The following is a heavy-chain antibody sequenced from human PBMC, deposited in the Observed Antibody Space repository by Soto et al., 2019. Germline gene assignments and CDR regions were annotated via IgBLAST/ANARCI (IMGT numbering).Heavy chain of an antibody. CDR3: ARDHIGSGSYWAPDFYYF. D-gene: IGHD3-10*01. J-gene: IGHJ4*02. Sequence: SETLSLTCTVSGGSISSYYWSWIRQPPGKGLEWIGYIYYSGSTNYNPSLKSRVTISVDTSKNQFSLKLSSVTAADTAVYYCARDHIGSGSYWAPDFYYFWGQGTLVTVSS. V-gene: IGHV4-59*01. CDR2: IYYSGST. CDR1: GGSISSYY.